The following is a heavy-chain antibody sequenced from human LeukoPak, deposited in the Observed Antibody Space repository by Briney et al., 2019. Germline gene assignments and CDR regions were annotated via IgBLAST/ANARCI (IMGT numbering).Heavy chain of an antibody. CDR1: GFTVSSNY. V-gene: IGHV3-53*01. CDR3: ARYSGSYHAIDY. D-gene: IGHD1-26*01. J-gene: IGHJ4*02. Sequence: PGGSLRLSCAASGFTVSSNYMSWVRLAPGKGLEWVPLYSAGSTYYADSVKGRFTVSRDNAENTLYLQMNSLRAEDTALYYCARYSGSYHAIDYWGQGTLVTVSS. CDR2: YSAGST.